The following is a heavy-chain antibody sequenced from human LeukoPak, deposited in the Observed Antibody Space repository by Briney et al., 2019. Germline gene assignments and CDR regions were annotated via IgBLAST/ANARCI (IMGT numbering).Heavy chain of an antibody. Sequence: SETLSLNCTVSGASTTGGNYYWRWIRQPSGKGLERIGRIYTSGSTTYNPTLQRRVTFSADTSKNQLSLKLNSVTAAVWRMYPRARESHISNCDRKAEWGWGSLFDA. D-gene: IGHD7-27*01. V-gene: IGHV4-61*02. J-gene: IGHJ5*01. CDR1: GASTTGGNYY. CDR3: ARESHISNCDRKAEWGWGSLFDA. CDR2: IYTSGST.